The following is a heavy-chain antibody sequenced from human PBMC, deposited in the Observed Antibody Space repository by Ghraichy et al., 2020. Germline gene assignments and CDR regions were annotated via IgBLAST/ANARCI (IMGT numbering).Heavy chain of an antibody. CDR3: AKDWLMATGGTFDS. CDR1: GFTFSSFA. D-gene: IGHD5-24*01. V-gene: IGHV3-23*01. J-gene: IGHJ4*02. CDR2: VSGSGGIT. Sequence: GGSPRLSCEASGFTFSSFAMNWVRQAPGKGLEWVSSVSGSGGITHYADSVKGRFSVSRDNSRKRLYLQMNNLRAEDTAVYYCAKDWLMATGGTFDSWGQGSLVTVSS.